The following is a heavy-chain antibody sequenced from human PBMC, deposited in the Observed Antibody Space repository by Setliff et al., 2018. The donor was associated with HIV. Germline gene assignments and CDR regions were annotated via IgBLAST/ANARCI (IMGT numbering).Heavy chain of an antibody. D-gene: IGHD3-22*01. CDR1: GFTFTNYY. CDR3: AKGSGFYDY. CDR2: ISVSGTDI. J-gene: IGHJ4*02. V-gene: IGHV3-11*04. Sequence: PGGSLRLSCAASGFTFTNYYMSWIRQAPGKGLELLSYISVSGTDIKYADSVKGRFTISRDNAKNSLYLQMNSLRAEDTAVYYCAKGSGFYDYWGQGTLVTVSS.